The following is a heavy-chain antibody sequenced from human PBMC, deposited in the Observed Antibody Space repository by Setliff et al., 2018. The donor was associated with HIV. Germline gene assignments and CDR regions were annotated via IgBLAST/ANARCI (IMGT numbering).Heavy chain of an antibody. D-gene: IGHD1-26*01. Sequence: GASVKVSCKAFGYTFSSNAIHWVRQATGQRLEWMGYINAGDDNTRYSEKFQGRVTIIRDTPSSTAYMELSSLRSEDTAVYYCAGGACSGSYLSDYWGLGTLVTVSS. V-gene: IGHV1-3*01. CDR3: AGGACSGSYLSDY. J-gene: IGHJ4*02. CDR1: GYTFSSNA. CDR2: INAGDDNT.